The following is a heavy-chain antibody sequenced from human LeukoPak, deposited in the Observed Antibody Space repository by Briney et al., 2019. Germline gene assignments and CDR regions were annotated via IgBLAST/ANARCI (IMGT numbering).Heavy chain of an antibody. J-gene: IGHJ4*02. CDR1: GFTFSSYA. D-gene: IGHD1-14*01. Sequence: GGSLRLSCAASGFTFSSYAMNWVRQAPRKGLEWVSAISGSGGSTYYADSVKGRFTISRDNSKNPLYLQMTSLRAEDTAVYYCAKPARTDYVDYWGQGTLVTVSS. V-gene: IGHV3-23*01. CDR3: AKPARTDYVDY. CDR2: ISGSGGST.